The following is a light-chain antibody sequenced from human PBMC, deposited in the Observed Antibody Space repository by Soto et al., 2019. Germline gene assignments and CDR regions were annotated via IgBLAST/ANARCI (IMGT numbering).Light chain of an antibody. Sequence: DIQMTQSPSSVSASVGDRVTITCRSSQDIGNFLAWYQQTPGKAPKLLIHGASSLYRGVASRFRGGGTGTDFTLTIISLQHEDFATYYCQQTRAFPRTFGQGTKVDIK. CDR3: QQTRAFPRT. J-gene: IGKJ2*01. CDR2: GAS. CDR1: QDIGNF. V-gene: IGKV1-12*01.